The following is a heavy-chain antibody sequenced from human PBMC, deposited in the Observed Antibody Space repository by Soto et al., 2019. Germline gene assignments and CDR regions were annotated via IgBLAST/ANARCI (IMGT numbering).Heavy chain of an antibody. V-gene: IGHV1-3*01. CDR3: VKDSPIGSVFSGHDDIDS. CDR1: GYTFPSYA. D-gene: IGHD5-12*01. Sequence: ASVKASCKASGYTFPSYAMHWVRQAPGQRLEWMGWINAGNGNTNYAQKFQGRVTITADKSTTTAYMEVSSLRPEDTAMYYCVKDSPIGSVFSGHDDIDSWAQGTPVNVSS. CDR2: INAGNGNT. J-gene: IGHJ4*02.